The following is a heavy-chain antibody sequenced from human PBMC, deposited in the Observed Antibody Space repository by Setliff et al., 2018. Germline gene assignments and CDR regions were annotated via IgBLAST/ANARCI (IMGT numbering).Heavy chain of an antibody. J-gene: IGHJ4*02. V-gene: IGHV4-61*02. CDR2: LHTSGTT. CDR3: ARDNTIVGATDY. D-gene: IGHD1-26*01. Sequence: SQTLSLTCAVSGGSITSGSYYWSWIRQPAGESLEWIGRLHTSGTTDYNPSLKGRVTISADTSTNHFSLKLTSVTAADTAVYYCARDNTIVGATDYWGQGALVTVSS. CDR1: GGSITSGSYY.